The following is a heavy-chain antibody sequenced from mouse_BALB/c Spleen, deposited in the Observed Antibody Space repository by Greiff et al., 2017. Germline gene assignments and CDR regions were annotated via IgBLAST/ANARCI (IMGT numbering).Heavy chain of an antibody. V-gene: IGHV3-8*02. CDR3: ARSGLWYGAFAY. J-gene: IGHJ3*01. D-gene: IGHD6-1*01. Sequence: VHVKQSGPSLVKPSQTLSLTCSVTGDSITSGYWNWIRKFPGNKLEYMGYISYSGSTYYNPSLKSRISITRDTSKNQYYLQLNSVTTEDTATYYCARSGLWYGAFAYWGQGTLVTVSA. CDR1: GDSITSGY. CDR2: ISYSGST.